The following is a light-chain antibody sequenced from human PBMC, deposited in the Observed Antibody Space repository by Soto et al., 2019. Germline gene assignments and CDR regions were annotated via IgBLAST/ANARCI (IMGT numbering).Light chain of an antibody. CDR3: QQYNSYPLT. CDR1: QSISSW. CDR2: DAS. V-gene: IGKV1-5*01. J-gene: IGKJ4*01. Sequence: DIQMTQSPSTLSASVGDRVTITCRARQSISSWLAWYQQKPGKAPKLLIYDASSLESGVPSRFSGSGSGTEFTLTISSLQPDDFATYDCQQYNSYPLTFGGGTKVEIK.